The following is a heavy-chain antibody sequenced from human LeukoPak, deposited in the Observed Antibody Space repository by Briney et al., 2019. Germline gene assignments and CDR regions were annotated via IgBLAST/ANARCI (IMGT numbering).Heavy chain of an antibody. J-gene: IGHJ6*02. Sequence: GGSLRLSCAASGFTFSSYAMSWVRQAPGKGLEWVSAISGSGSTIYYADSVKGRFTISRDNAKNSLYLQMNSLRAEDTAVYYCARRMRLQFRGLYYYYGMDVWGQGTTVTVSS. D-gene: IGHD5-24*01. CDR1: GFTFSSYA. V-gene: IGHV3-48*03. CDR3: ARRMRLQFRGLYYYYGMDV. CDR2: ISGSGSTI.